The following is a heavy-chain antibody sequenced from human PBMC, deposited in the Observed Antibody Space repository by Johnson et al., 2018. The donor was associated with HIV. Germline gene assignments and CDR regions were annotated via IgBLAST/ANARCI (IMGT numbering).Heavy chain of an antibody. D-gene: IGHD6-19*01. CDR1: GFTFSSYG. J-gene: IGHJ3*02. V-gene: IGHV3-30*19. Sequence: QVQLVESGGGVVQPGGSLRLSCAASGFTFSSYGMHWVRQVPGKGLEWVAVISYDGSNKYDADSVSGRFTTSRENYNNTLYLQMNSLRAEDTAVYYCARDQTVARLVFDMWGQGTMVTVSS. CDR2: ISYDGSNK. CDR3: ARDQTVARLVFDM.